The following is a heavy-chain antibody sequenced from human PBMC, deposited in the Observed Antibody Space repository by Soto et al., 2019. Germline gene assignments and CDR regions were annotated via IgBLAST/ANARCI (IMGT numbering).Heavy chain of an antibody. J-gene: IGHJ6*02. CDR1: GFTFSSYA. D-gene: IGHD2-8*01. CDR2: ISYDGSNK. V-gene: IGHV3-30-3*01. CDR3: ARDSPSQTRREKPKYCTNGVCVYYYYGMDV. Sequence: GGSLRLSCAASGFTFSSYAMHWVRQAPGKGLEWVAVISYDGSNKYYADSVKGRFTISRDNSKNTLYLQMNSLRAEDTAVYYCARDSPSQTRREKPKYCTNGVCVYYYYGMDVWGQGTTVTVSS.